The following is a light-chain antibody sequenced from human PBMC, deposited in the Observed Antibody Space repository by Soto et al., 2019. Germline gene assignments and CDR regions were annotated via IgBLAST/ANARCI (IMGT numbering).Light chain of an antibody. CDR1: SCNIGSND. V-gene: IGLV1-51*02. CDR2: ENS. CDR3: GTWDSSLIAL. Sequence: QSVLTQPPSVSAAPGQKVTISCSGNSCNIGSNDVSWYQQLPGKAPKLLIYENSQRPSGIPDRFSGSKSGTSATLGITGLQTGDEADYYCGTWDSSLIALFGTGTKLTVL. J-gene: IGLJ1*01.